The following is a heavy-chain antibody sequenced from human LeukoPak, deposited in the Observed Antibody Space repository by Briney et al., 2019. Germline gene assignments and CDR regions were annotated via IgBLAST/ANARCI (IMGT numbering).Heavy chain of an antibody. D-gene: IGHD6-19*01. V-gene: IGHV1-24*01. CDR2: FDPEDGET. J-gene: IGHJ4*02. CDR1: GYTLTELS. Sequence: ASVKVSCKVSGYTLTELSMHWVRQAPGKGLEWMGGFDPEDGETIYAHKFQGRVTMTEDTSTDTAYMELSSLRSEDTAVYYCATSNKWLVKKYFDYWGQGTLVTVSS. CDR3: ATSNKWLVKKYFDY.